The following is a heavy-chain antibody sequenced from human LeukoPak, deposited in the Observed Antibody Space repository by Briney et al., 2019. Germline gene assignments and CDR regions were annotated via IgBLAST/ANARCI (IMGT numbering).Heavy chain of an antibody. J-gene: IGHJ4*02. D-gene: IGHD6-13*01. CDR3: AKGSSWYLYFDY. CDR2: ISGSGGST. V-gene: IGHV3-23*01. CDR1: GFTFSSYA. Sequence: AGGSLRLSCAASGFTFSSYAMSWVRQAPGKGLEWVSAISGSGGSTYYADSVKGRFTISRDNSKNTLYLQMNSLRAEDTAVYYCAKGSSWYLYFDYWGQGTLVTVSS.